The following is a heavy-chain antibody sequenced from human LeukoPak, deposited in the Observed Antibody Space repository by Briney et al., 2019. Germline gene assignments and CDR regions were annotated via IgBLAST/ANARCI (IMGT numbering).Heavy chain of an antibody. Sequence: ASVKLSCKASGYTFTGYYMHWVRQAPGQGLEWMGWINPNSGGTNYAQKVQGRVTMTRDTSISTAYMELSRLRPDDTAVYYCARDRYCSGGSCYDYWGQGTLVTVSS. CDR2: INPNSGGT. V-gene: IGHV1-2*02. CDR1: GYTFTGYY. CDR3: ARDRYCSGGSCYDY. D-gene: IGHD2-15*01. J-gene: IGHJ4*02.